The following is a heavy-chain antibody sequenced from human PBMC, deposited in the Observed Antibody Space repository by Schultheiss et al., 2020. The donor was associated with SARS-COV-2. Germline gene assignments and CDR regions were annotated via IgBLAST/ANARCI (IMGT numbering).Heavy chain of an antibody. V-gene: IGHV4-59*12. CDR2: MYNSGST. CDR3: ARSEYGVSSAFDM. CDR1: GGSISSYY. J-gene: IGHJ3*02. Sequence: SQTLSLTCTVSGGSISSYYWSWIRQPPGKGLEWIGYMYNSGSTNYNPSLKSRVTISVDSSKNQFSLKLNSVTAADTAVYYCARSEYGVSSAFDMWGQGTMVTVSS. D-gene: IGHD6-6*01.